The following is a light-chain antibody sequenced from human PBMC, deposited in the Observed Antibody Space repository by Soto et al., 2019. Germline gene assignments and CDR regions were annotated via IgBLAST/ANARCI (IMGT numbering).Light chain of an antibody. CDR1: SSDVGGYNY. J-gene: IGLJ2*01. CDR3: SSSTSSSTEV. CDR2: DVS. Sequence: QSALTQPASVSGSPGQSITISCTGTSSDVGGYNYVSWYQQHPGQAPKLMIYDVSNRPSGVSNRFSGSKSGNTASLTISGLEADDDDDYCCSSSTSSSTEVFGEGTKLTVL. V-gene: IGLV2-14*01.